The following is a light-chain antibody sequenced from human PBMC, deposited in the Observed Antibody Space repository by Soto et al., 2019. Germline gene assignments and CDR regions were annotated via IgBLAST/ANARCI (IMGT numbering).Light chain of an antibody. CDR3: QQYGSSPPYT. CDR2: GSS. J-gene: IGKJ2*01. V-gene: IGKV3-20*01. Sequence: EVVLTQSPGTLSLSPGERATLSCRASQSVRNNYLAWYQQNPGQSPKLLIFGSSDRATGIPDRFSGSGSGTDFTLTISRLEPEDFAVYYCQQYGSSPPYTFGQGTKLEIK. CDR1: QSVRNNY.